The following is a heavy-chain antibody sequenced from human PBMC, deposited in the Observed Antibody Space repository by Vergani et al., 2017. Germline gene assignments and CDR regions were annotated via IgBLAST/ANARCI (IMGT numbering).Heavy chain of an antibody. Sequence: QVQLVPSGAEVKKPGASVKVSCKASGYTFTGYYMHWVRQAPGQGLEWMGWINPNSGGTNYAQKFQGRVTMTRDTSISTAYMELSRLRSDDTAVYYCARDGYCSSTSCPSSVYYYYGMDVWGQGTTVTVSS. CDR2: INPNSGGT. D-gene: IGHD2-2*03. CDR1: GYTFTGYY. CDR3: ARDGYCSSTSCPSSVYYYYGMDV. J-gene: IGHJ6*02. V-gene: IGHV1-2*02.